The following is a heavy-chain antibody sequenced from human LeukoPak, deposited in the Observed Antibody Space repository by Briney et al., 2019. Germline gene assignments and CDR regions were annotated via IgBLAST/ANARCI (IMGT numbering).Heavy chain of an antibody. V-gene: IGHV3-21*01. CDR2: INVSPAYI. Sequence: KPGGSLRLSCAASGFAFSSYIMSWVRQAPGKGLEWVSSINVSPAYISYADSVKGRFTISRDNAKNSLYLQMNSLRAEDTAVYFCARDLNWGAGALDIWGQGTMVTVSS. J-gene: IGHJ3*02. CDR1: GFAFSSYI. D-gene: IGHD7-27*01. CDR3: ARDLNWGAGALDI.